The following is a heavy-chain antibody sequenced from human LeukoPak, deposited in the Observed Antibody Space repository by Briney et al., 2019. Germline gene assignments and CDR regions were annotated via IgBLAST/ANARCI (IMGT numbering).Heavy chain of an antibody. CDR2: ISSTSGSTI. V-gene: IGHV3-48*03. J-gene: IGHJ4*02. Sequence: PGGSLRLSCAASGFTFSSYEVNWVRQAPGKGLEWVSYISSTSGSTIYYADSVKGRFSISRDNAKNSLYLQMNSLRAEDTAVYYCARRYCSSTSCLLDYWGQGTLVTVSS. CDR3: ARRYCSSTSCLLDY. D-gene: IGHD2-2*01. CDR1: GFTFSSYE.